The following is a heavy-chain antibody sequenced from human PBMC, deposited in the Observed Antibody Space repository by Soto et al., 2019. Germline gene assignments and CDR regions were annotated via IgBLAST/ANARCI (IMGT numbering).Heavy chain of an antibody. D-gene: IGHD3-10*01. V-gene: IGHV3-23*01. Sequence: GGSLRLSCAAPGFTFSSYAMSWVRQAPGKGLEWVSAISGSGGSTYYADSVKGRFTISRDNSKNTLYLQMNSLRAEDTAVYYCAKPHIWFGESPFDYWGQGTLVTVSS. J-gene: IGHJ4*02. CDR1: GFTFSSYA. CDR2: ISGSGGST. CDR3: AKPHIWFGESPFDY.